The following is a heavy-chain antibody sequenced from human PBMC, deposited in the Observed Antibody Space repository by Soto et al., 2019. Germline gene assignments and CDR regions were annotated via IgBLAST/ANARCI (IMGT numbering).Heavy chain of an antibody. D-gene: IGHD3-3*01. Sequence: SETLSLTCTVSGCSISSYYWSWIRQPPGKGLEWIGHIYYSGSTNYNPSLKSRVTISVDTSKNQFSLKLSSVTAADTAVYYCARTYYDFWSGYYLFDYWGQGTLVTVS. J-gene: IGHJ4*02. CDR2: IYYSGST. CDR3: ARTYYDFWSGYYLFDY. CDR1: GCSISSYY. V-gene: IGHV4-59*08.